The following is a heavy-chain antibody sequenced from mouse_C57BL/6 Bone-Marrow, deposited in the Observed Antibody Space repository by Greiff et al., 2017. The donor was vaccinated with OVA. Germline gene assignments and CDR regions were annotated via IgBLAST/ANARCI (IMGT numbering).Heavy chain of an antibody. CDR2: IDPSDSET. D-gene: IGHD2-2*01. V-gene: IGHV1-52*01. Sequence: QVQLQQPGAELVRPGSSVKLSCKASGYTFTSYWMHWVKQRPIQGLEWIGNIDPSDSETHYNQKFKDKATLTVDKSSSTAYMQLSSLTSEDSAVYYCAREDGYDDWFAYWGQGTLVTVSA. CDR3: AREDGYDDWFAY. CDR1: GYTFTSYW. J-gene: IGHJ3*01.